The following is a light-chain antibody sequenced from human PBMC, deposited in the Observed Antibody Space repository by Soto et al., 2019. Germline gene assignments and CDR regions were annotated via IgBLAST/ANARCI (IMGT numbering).Light chain of an antibody. CDR3: QQANSFPRT. CDR1: QGISSW. V-gene: IGKV1-12*01. Sequence: DIQMTQSPSSVSASVGDRVTITCRASQGISSWLAWSQQKPGKAPKLLIYAASSLQSGVSSRFSGSGSGTDFTLTISSLQPEDFATYYCQQANSFPRTCGQGTKVEIK. J-gene: IGKJ1*01. CDR2: AAS.